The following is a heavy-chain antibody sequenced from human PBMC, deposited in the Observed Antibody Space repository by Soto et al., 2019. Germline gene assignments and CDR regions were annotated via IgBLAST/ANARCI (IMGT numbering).Heavy chain of an antibody. CDR1: GFTFSSSA. CDR3: AKETAVSGFDC. Sequence: EVHLLESGGGLVQPGGSLRLSCAASGFTFSSSAMSWVRQAPGKGLEWVSSIRSSGGGTYYADSVKGRFTISRDNSKNTQYLQMKSLRAEDTAVYFCAKETAVSGFDCWGQGTLVTVSS. CDR2: IRSSGGGT. J-gene: IGHJ4*02. V-gene: IGHV3-23*01. D-gene: IGHD6-19*01.